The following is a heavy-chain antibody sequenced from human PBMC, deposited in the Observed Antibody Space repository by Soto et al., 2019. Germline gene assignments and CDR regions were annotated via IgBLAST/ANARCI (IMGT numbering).Heavy chain of an antibody. CDR1: GGTFSSYA. CDR3: GAAVAGEYYFDY. Sequence: QVQLVQSGAEVKKPGSSVTVSCKASGGTFSSYAISWVRQAPRQGLEWMGGIIPISGTANYAQKFQGRVTITAHKCTSTAYMELSSVRSEDTAVYYCGAAVAGEYYFDYWGQGTLVTVSS. D-gene: IGHD6-19*01. CDR2: IIPISGTA. J-gene: IGHJ4*02. V-gene: IGHV1-69*06.